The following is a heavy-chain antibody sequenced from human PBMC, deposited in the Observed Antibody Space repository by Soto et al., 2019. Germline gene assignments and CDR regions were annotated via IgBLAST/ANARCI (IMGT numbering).Heavy chain of an antibody. Sequence: SETLSLTCAVYGGSFSGYYWSWIRQPPGKGLEWIGEINHSGSTIYNPSLKSRFTISVNPSKNLFSLKLSSLTAADTAVYYCARGGKSVPAKYYYYYYGMDVWGQGTTVTVSS. J-gene: IGHJ6*02. CDR3: ARGGKSVPAKYYYYYYGMDV. V-gene: IGHV4-34*01. D-gene: IGHD2-2*01. CDR1: GGSFSGYY. CDR2: INHSGST.